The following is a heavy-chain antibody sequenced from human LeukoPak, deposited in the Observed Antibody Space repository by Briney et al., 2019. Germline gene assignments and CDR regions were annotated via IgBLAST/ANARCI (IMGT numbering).Heavy chain of an antibody. CDR1: GFTFSSYS. V-gene: IGHV3-21*04. D-gene: IGHD2-2*01. Sequence: GGSLRLSCAASGFTFSSYSMNWVRQAPGKGLEWVSSISSSSSYIYYADSVKGRFTISRDNSKNTLFLQMNILRAEDTAVYYCAKEVPAAILHIDSWGQGTLVTVSS. CDR3: AKEVPAAILHIDS. J-gene: IGHJ4*02. CDR2: ISSSSSYI.